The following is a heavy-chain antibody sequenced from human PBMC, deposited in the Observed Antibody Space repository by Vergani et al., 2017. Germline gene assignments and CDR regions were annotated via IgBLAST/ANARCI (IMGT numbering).Heavy chain of an antibody. J-gene: IGHJ4*02. D-gene: IGHD6-19*01. CDR2: IYYSGST. CDR3: ARLNLYSSGWYGPRRGGSDY. Sequence: QLQLQESGPGLVKPSETLSLTCTVSGGSISSSSYYWGWIRQPPGKGLEWIGSIYYSGSTYYNPSLKSRVTISVATSKNQFSLKLSSVTAADTAVYYCARLNLYSSGWYGPRRGGSDYWGQGTLVTVSS. V-gene: IGHV4-39*01. CDR1: GGSISSSSYY.